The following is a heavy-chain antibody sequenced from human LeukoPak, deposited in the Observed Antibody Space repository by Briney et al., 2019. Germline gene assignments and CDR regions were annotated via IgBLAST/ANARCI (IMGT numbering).Heavy chain of an antibody. CDR3: TRRANGRRYNWFDT. Sequence: ASVKVSCKASGYTFTSYDINWVRQATGQELEWMGWMNPHSDNTAYAQRFQGRVTMTKNTSISTAYMELSSLRSDDTAVYYCTRRANGRRYNWFDTWGQGTLVTVSS. CDR2: MNPHSDNT. CDR1: GYTFTSYD. J-gene: IGHJ5*02. D-gene: IGHD2-8*01. V-gene: IGHV1-8*01.